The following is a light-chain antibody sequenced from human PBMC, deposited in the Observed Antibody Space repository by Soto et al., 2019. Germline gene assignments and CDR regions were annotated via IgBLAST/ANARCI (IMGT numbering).Light chain of an antibody. V-gene: IGLV1-40*01. J-gene: IGLJ3*02. CDR1: SPNIGAGYD. CDR3: QSYDSSLSAWV. Sequence: QSVLTQPPSVSGAPGQRVTISCTGSSPNIGAGYDVHWYQQLPGTAPKFLIYGDNNRPSGVPDRFSGSKSGTSASLAITGLQAEDEADYYCQSYDSSLSAWVFGGGTKLTVL. CDR2: GDN.